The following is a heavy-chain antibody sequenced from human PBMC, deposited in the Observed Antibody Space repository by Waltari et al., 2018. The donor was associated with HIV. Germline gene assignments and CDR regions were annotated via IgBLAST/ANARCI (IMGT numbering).Heavy chain of an antibody. J-gene: IGHJ5*02. CDR2: IKQDGSEK. Sequence: EVQLVESGGGFVQPGGSLRRSCAAAGFTFSSYWMSWVRQAPGKGLEWVANIKQDGSEKYYVDSMKGRFTISRDNAKNSLYLQINSLRAEDTAVYYCAGRSPARRLNWFDPWGQGTLVIVSS. D-gene: IGHD2-8*01. CDR3: AGRSPARRLNWFDP. V-gene: IGHV3-7*01. CDR1: GFTFSSYW.